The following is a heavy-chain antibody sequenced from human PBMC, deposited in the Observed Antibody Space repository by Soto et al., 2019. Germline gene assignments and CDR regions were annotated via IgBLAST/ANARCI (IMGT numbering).Heavy chain of an antibody. CDR3: ARLDYYDSSGYYQTLPG. J-gene: IGHJ4*02. V-gene: IGHV4-39*01. CDR1: GDSITSTSYY. CDR2: IYYNGRT. Sequence: QLQLQESGPGLVKPSETLSLTCTVSGDSITSTSYYWGWIRQPPGKGLEWIGSIYYNGRTYYNPSLKSRVTISVXXSXNXXSLKLSSVTAADTAVYYCARLDYYDSSGYYQTLPGWGQGTLVTVSS. D-gene: IGHD3-22*01.